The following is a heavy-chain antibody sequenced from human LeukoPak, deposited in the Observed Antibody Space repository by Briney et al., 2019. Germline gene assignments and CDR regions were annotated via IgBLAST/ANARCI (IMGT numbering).Heavy chain of an antibody. J-gene: IGHJ6*03. D-gene: IGHD3-10*01. CDR3: ARAYHTVRGVIIFYYYYYMDV. Sequence: SVKVSCKASGYTFTGYYMHWVRQAPGQGLEWMGWINPNSGGTNYAQKFQGRVTMTRDTSISTAYMELSRLRSDDTAVYYCARAYHTVRGVIIFYYYYYMDVWGKGTTVTISS. CDR2: INPNSGGT. V-gene: IGHV1-2*02. CDR1: GYTFTGYY.